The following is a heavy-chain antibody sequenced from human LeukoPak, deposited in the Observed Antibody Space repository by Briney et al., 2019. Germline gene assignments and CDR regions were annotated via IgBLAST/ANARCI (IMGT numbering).Heavy chain of an antibody. CDR1: GASISSYY. CDR3: ARGHGGWYFDY. D-gene: IGHD6-19*01. Sequence: SETLSLTCTVSGASISSYYWSWIRQPAGKGLEWIGLMYISEITNHNPSLKSRLTMSIDTSKNQFSLRLNSVTAADTAIYYCARGHGGWYFDYWGQGTLVTVSS. V-gene: IGHV4-4*07. J-gene: IGHJ4*02. CDR2: MYISEIT.